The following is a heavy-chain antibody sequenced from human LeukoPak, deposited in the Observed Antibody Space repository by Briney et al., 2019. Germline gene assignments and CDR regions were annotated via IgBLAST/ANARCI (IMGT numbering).Heavy chain of an antibody. CDR3: ARERIRCRGDCNDD. CDR2: IGTGNNK. CDR1: GFTFSSYE. J-gene: IGHJ4*02. V-gene: IGHV3-48*03. D-gene: IGHD2-21*02. Sequence: GGSLRLSCEASGFTFSSYEMNWVRQTPGKGLEWVSYIGTGNNKHYAESIEGRFTTSRDDAKNALYLHMDSLKAEDTAVYYCARERIRCRGDCNDDWGQGTLVTVSS.